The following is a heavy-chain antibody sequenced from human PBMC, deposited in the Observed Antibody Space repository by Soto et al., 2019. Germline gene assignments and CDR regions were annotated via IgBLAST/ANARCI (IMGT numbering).Heavy chain of an antibody. CDR3: ARGVSGNSYYYYYGMDV. Sequence: PSQTLSLTCAISGDSVSSNSAAWNWIRPSPSRGLEWLGRTYYRSKWYNDYAVSVKSRITINPDTSKNQFSLQLNSVTPEDTAVYYCARGVSGNSYYYYYGMDVWGQGTTVTVPS. V-gene: IGHV6-1*01. CDR1: GDSVSSNSAA. D-gene: IGHD4-4*01. CDR2: TYYRSKWYN. J-gene: IGHJ6*02.